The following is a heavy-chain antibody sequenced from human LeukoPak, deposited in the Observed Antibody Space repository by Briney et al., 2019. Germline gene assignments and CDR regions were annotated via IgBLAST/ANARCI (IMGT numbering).Heavy chain of an antibody. CDR3: AKGAYDYIEIAYFDY. D-gene: IGHD5-12*01. CDR1: GFSFNNHD. Sequence: GGSLRLSCVASGFSFNNHDMNWVRQAPGKGLEWVSHIIGSSGSTFYAGSVKGRFTISRDKSKNTLYLQMNSLRAEDTAVYYCAKGAYDYIEIAYFDYWGQGSLVTVSS. CDR2: IIGSSGST. V-gene: IGHV3-23*01. J-gene: IGHJ4*02.